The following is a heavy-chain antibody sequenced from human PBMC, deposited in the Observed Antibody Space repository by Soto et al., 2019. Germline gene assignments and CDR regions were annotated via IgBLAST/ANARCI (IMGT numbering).Heavy chain of an antibody. D-gene: IGHD3-22*01. V-gene: IGHV3-30-3*01. J-gene: IGHJ1*01. CDR2: TSSDETNK. Sequence: QVQLVESGGGVVQPGRSLRLSCAASGFIFSNYVMHWVRQAPGKGLEWVAVTSSDETNKIYAESAKGRFTISRDNSKSTLYLQTNSLRAEDTAVYYCAREDESSGFAGTFYLWGQGTLVTVSS. CDR1: GFIFSNYV. CDR3: AREDESSGFAGTFYL.